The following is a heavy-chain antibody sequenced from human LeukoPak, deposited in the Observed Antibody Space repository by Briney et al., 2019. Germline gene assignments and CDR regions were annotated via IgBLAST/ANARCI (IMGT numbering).Heavy chain of an antibody. CDR1: GGPLTSYY. J-gene: IGHJ3*02. V-gene: IGHV4-59*01. D-gene: IGHD5-12*01. CDR2: IYYRGST. Sequence: SETLSLTCAVSGGPLTSYYWTWIRQPPGKGLEWIGFIYYRGSTNYNPSLESRVTISIDTSKNRFSLKLSSGTAADTAVYYCARDRYSGYDGFGAFDIWGQGTMVTVSS. CDR3: ARDRYSGYDGFGAFDI.